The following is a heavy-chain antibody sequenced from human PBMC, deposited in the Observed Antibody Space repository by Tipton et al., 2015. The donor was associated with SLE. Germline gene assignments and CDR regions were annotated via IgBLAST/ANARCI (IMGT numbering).Heavy chain of an antibody. CDR3: ARERKYVVRLREVVAPDL. CDR2: VYFSGNT. J-gene: IGHJ3*01. CDR1: GDSINNYY. V-gene: IGHV4-59*12. D-gene: IGHD2-15*01. Sequence: GLVKPSETLSLTCTVSGDSINNYYWSWIWQPLGRGLEYIGHVYFSGNTNYNPSLKSRLTISIDRSASHFSLKLDSVTAADTAVYYCARERKYVVRLREVVAPDLWGQGTVVTVSS.